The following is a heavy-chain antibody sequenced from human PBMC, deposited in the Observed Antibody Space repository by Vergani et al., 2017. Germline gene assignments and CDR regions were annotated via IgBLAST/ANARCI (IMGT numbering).Heavy chain of an antibody. J-gene: IGHJ3*02. CDR3: ARDSYGSGGDAFDI. CDR2: IYTSGST. D-gene: IGHD3-10*01. V-gene: IGHV4-61*02. Sequence: QVQLQESGPGLVKPSQTLSLTCTVSGGSISRGSYYWSWIRQPAGKGLEWIGRIYTSGSTNYNPSLKSRVTISVDTSKNQFSLKLSSVTAADTAVYYCARDSYGSGGDAFDIWGQGTMVTVSS. CDR1: GGSISRGSYY.